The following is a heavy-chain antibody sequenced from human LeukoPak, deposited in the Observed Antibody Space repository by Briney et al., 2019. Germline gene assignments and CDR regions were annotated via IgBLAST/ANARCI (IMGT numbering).Heavy chain of an antibody. CDR2: IYYTGGT. V-gene: IGHV4-28*01. CDR3: ARKVTGSGSYYRFFDL. CDR1: GYSISSSNW. Sequence: SETLSLTCAVSGYSISSSNWWGWIRLPPGKGLEWIGYIYYTGGTYYNPSLKSRVTMSVDASKNQFSLQLSSVTAVDTAVYYCARKVTGSGSYYRFFDLWGRGTLVTVSA. D-gene: IGHD3-10*01. J-gene: IGHJ2*01.